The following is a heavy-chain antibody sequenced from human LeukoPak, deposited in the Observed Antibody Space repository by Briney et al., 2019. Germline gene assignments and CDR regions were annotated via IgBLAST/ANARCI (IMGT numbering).Heavy chain of an antibody. V-gene: IGHV4-61*01. CDR2: IYYSGST. Sequence: PSGTLSLTCAVSGGSISSSYYWSWIRQPPGKGLEWIGYIYYSGSTNYNPSLKSRVTISVDTSKNQFSLKLSSVTAADTAVYYCARGYYYDSSGYFDYWGQGTLVTVSS. CDR3: ARGYYYDSSGYFDY. CDR1: GGSISSSYY. D-gene: IGHD3-22*01. J-gene: IGHJ4*02.